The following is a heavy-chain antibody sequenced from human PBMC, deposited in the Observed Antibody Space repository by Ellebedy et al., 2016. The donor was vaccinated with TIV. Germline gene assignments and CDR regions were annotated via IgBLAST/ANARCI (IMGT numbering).Heavy chain of an antibody. CDR3: ARTYYYDSSDYDNWFDP. V-gene: IGHV1-8*01. J-gene: IGHJ5*02. CDR2: MNPNSGNT. CDR1: GYTFTSYG. D-gene: IGHD3-22*01. Sequence: ASVKVSCKASGYTFTSYGINWVRQATGQGLEWVGWMNPNSGNTGYAQKFQGRVTMTRNTSISTAYMELSSLRSEDTAVYYCARTYYYDSSDYDNWFDPWGQGTLVTVSS.